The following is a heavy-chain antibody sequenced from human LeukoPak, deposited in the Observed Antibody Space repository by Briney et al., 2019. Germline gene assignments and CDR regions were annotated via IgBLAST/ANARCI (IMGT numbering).Heavy chain of an antibody. J-gene: IGHJ4*02. CDR3: ARAPPRTRLFDY. CDR2: IYYSGST. V-gene: IGHV4-30-4*01. CDR1: GGSISSGDYY. Sequence: PSETLSLTCTVSGGSISSGDYYWSWTRQPPGKGLEWIGYIYYSGSTYYNPSLKSRVTISVDTSKNQFSLKLSSVTAADTAVYYCARAPPRTRLFDYWGQGTLVTVSS.